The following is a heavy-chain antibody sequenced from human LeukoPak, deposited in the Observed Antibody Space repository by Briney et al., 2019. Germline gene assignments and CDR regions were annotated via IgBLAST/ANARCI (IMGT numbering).Heavy chain of an antibody. D-gene: IGHD2-15*01. V-gene: IGHV1-46*01. J-gene: IGHJ4*02. CDR2: INPSGGST. Sequence: ASVKVSCTASGYTFTSYHMHWVRQAPGQGLEWMGIINPSGGSTSYAQKFQGRVTMTRDTSTSTVYMELSSLRSEDTAVYYCARISRYCSGGSRQTRYSAYFDYWGQGTLVTVSS. CDR1: GYTFTSYH. CDR3: ARISRYCSGGSRQTRYSAYFDY.